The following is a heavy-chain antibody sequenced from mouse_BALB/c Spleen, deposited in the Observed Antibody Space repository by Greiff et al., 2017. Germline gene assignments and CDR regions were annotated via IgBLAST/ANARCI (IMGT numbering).Heavy chain of an antibody. J-gene: IGHJ4*01. Sequence: EVQLVESGGGLVKPGGSLKLSCAASGFTFSSYAMSWVRQTPEKRLEWVATISSGGSYTYYPDSVKGRFTISRDNAKNTLYLQMSSLRSEDTAMYYCARIGELGRNYAMDYWGQGTSVTVSS. CDR1: GFTFSSYA. V-gene: IGHV5-9-3*01. CDR3: ARIGELGRNYAMDY. D-gene: IGHD4-1*01. CDR2: ISSGGSYT.